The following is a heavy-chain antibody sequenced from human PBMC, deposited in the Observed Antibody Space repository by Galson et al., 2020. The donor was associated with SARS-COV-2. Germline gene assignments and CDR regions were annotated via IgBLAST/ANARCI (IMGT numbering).Heavy chain of an antibody. D-gene: IGHD6-13*01. V-gene: IGHV4-59*01. CDR1: GGSISSYY. CDR2: TYYSGST. CDR3: ASAYSSSWYWYFDL. J-gene: IGHJ2*01. Sequence: SQTLSLTRTVSGGSISSYYWSWIRPPPGKGLEWIGHTYYSGSTNYNPSLKSRVTISVDTSKNQFSLKLSSVTAADTAVYYCASAYSSSWYWYFDLWGRGTLVTVSS.